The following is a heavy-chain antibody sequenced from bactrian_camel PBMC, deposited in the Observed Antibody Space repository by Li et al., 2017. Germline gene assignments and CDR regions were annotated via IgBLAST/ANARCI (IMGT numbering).Heavy chain of an antibody. D-gene: IGHD1*01. CDR1: GDSISRYC. Sequence: HVQLVESGGGSVQVGGSLRLSCVVSGDSISRYCMGWFRQIPDKEREGVAGIESDGSTNYADSVKGRFTISRDNAKNTLYLQMNSLKPEDTAMYYCARRDGPYCLGYPEAEYHYWGLGTQVTVS. V-gene: IGHV3S9*01. CDR2: IESDGST. J-gene: IGHJ4*01. CDR3: ARRDGPYCLGYPEAEYHY.